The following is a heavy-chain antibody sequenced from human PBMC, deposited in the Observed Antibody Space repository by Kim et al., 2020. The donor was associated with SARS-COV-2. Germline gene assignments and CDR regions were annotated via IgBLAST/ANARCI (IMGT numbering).Heavy chain of an antibody. Sequence: SETLSLTCTVSGGSISSSSYYWGWIRQPPGKGLEWIGSIYYSGSTYYNPSLKSRVTISVDTSKNQFSLKLSSVTAADTAVYYCARESGVRGYSYGWGQGTLVTVSS. CDR1: GGSISSSSYY. CDR2: IYYSGST. J-gene: IGHJ4*02. CDR3: ARESGVRGYSYG. D-gene: IGHD5-18*01. V-gene: IGHV4-39*07.